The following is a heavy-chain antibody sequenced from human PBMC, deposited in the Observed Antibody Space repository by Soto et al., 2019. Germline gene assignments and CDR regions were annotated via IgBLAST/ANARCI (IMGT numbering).Heavy chain of an antibody. V-gene: IGHV4-59*01. CDR2: IYYSGST. Sequence: PSETLSLTCPVSGGSISSYYWSWIRQPPGKGLEWIGYIYYSGSTNYNPSLKSRVTISVDTSKNQFSLKLSSVTAADTAVYYCARVGLRAIFGVVMWWFDPWGQGTLVTVSS. D-gene: IGHD3-3*01. CDR1: GGSISSYY. J-gene: IGHJ5*02. CDR3: ARVGLRAIFGVVMWWFDP.